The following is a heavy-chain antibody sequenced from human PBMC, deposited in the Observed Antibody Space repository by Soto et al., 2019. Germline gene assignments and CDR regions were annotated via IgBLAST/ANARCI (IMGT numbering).Heavy chain of an antibody. Sequence: PGGSLRLSCAASGFTFSNDGMSGVRQGTGKGLEWVSGIRGTGGTTHYADSLKGRFAISRDSSKNTVYLQMNSLRAEDTAVYYRERGTGAADYNYFDPWGQGTRVTVSS. V-gene: IGHV3-23*01. CDR3: ERGTGAADYNYFDP. D-gene: IGHD6-13*01. J-gene: IGHJ5*02. CDR1: GFTFSNDG. CDR2: IRGTGGTT.